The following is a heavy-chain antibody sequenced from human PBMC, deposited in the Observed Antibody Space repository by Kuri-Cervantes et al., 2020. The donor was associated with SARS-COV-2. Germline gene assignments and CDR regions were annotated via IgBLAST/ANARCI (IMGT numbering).Heavy chain of an antibody. CDR1: GYTFTSYD. J-gene: IGHJ3*01. D-gene: IGHD2-15*01. V-gene: IGHV1-8*01. CDR2: MNPNSGNT. Sequence: ASVKVSCKASGYTFTSYDINWVRQATGQGLEWMGWMNPNSGNTGYAQKFQGRVTMTRDTSTSTVFMELSSLRSDDTAVYYCARDLGDIMEVVAATAPFSFWGQGTRVTVSS. CDR3: ARDLGDIMEVVAATAPFSF.